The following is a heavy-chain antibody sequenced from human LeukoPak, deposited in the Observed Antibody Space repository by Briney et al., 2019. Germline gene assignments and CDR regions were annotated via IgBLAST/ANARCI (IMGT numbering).Heavy chain of an antibody. V-gene: IGHV3-53*01. CDR3: ARVSRAWGMDV. CDR2: IYSGGST. Sequence: PGGSLRPSCAASGFTVSSNYMSSVRQAPGKGLGWVSVIYSGGSTYYADSVKGRFTISRHNSKNTLYLQMNSLRDEDTAVYYCARVSRAWGMDVWGQGTTVTVSS. CDR1: GFTVSSNY. J-gene: IGHJ6*02.